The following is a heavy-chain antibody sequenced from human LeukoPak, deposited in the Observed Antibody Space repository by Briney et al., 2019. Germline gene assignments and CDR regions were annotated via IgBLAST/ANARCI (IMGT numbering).Heavy chain of an antibody. D-gene: IGHD6-19*01. Sequence: TSETLSLTCAVSGGSISSSNWWSWVRQPPGKGLEWIGEIYHSGSTNYNPSLKSRVTISVDKSKNQFSLKLSSVTAADTAVYYCARDSYSSGLIDYWGQGTLVTVSS. CDR2: IYHSGST. CDR3: ARDSYSSGLIDY. CDR1: GGSISSSNW. J-gene: IGHJ4*02. V-gene: IGHV4-4*02.